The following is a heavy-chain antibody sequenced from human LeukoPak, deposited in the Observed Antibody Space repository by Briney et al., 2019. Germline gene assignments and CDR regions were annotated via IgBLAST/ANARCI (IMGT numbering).Heavy chain of an antibody. CDR1: GYTLTELS. V-gene: IGHV1-24*01. CDR3: ATVPSITIFGVVIRGGYFQH. D-gene: IGHD3-3*01. CDR2: FDPEDGET. J-gene: IGHJ1*01. Sequence: ASVKVSCKVSGYTLTELSMHWVRQAPGKGLEWMGGFDPEDGETIYAQKFQGRVTMTEDTSTDTAYMELSSPRSEDTAVYYCATVPSITIFGVVIRGGYFQHWGQGTLVTVSS.